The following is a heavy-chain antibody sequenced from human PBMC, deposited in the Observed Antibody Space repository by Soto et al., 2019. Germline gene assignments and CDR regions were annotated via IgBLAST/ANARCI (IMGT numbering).Heavy chain of an antibody. CDR3: ARDLFFCSGGSCYWYYFDY. D-gene: IGHD2-15*01. CDR1: GYAFTSYD. Sequence: GASVKVSCKASGYAFTSYDINWVRQATGQGLEWMGWINAGNGKTKYSQKFQGRVTITRDTSASTAYMELSSLRSEDTAVYYCARDLFFCSGGSCYWYYFDYWGQGTLVTVSS. V-gene: IGHV1-3*01. CDR2: INAGNGKT. J-gene: IGHJ4*02.